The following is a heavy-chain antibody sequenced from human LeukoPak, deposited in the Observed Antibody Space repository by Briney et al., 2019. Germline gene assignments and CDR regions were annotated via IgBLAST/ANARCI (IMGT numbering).Heavy chain of an antibody. CDR3: ARSRVSHYYDSSGYGYYFDY. J-gene: IGHJ4*02. D-gene: IGHD3-22*01. V-gene: IGHV1-46*01. CDR1: GYTFTGYY. Sequence: GASVKVSCKASGYTFTGYYMHWVRQAPGQGLEWMGIINPSGGSTSYAQKFQGRVTMTRDMSTSTVYMELSSLRSEDTAVYYCARSRVSHYYDSSGYGYYFDYWGQGTLVTVSS. CDR2: INPSGGST.